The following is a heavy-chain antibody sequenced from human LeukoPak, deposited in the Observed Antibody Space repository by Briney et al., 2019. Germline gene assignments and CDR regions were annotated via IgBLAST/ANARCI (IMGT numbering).Heavy chain of an antibody. V-gene: IGHV4-59*01. Sequence: PSETLSLTCTVSGGSISSYYWSWIRQSPGKGLEWIGFIYYTGSTNYNPSLKGRVSISVDTSKNQFSLNLSSVTAADTAVYYCATGETGNYFDYWGQGTLVTVSS. J-gene: IGHJ4*02. CDR3: ATGETGNYFDY. D-gene: IGHD1-14*01. CDR1: GGSISSYY. CDR2: IYYTGST.